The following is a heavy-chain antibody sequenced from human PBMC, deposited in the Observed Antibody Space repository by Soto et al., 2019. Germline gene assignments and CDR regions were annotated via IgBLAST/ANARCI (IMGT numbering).Heavy chain of an antibody. Sequence: QVQLVQSGAEVKKPGPSVKVSCKASGGTFSSYAISWVRQAPGQGLEWMGGIIPIFGTANYAQKFQGRVTITADESTSTAYMELSSVRSEETAVYYCATEVMVRGVLSVFDYWGQGTLVTVSS. D-gene: IGHD3-10*01. CDR2: IIPIFGTA. CDR1: GGTFSSYA. V-gene: IGHV1-69*01. CDR3: ATEVMVRGVLSVFDY. J-gene: IGHJ4*02.